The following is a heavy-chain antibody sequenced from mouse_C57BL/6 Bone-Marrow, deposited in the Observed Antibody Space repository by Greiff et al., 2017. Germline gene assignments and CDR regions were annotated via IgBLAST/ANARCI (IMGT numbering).Heavy chain of an antibody. D-gene: IGHD4-1*01. J-gene: IGHJ2*01. V-gene: IGHV1-81*01. CDR3: ARSGMGPLVDY. Sequence: QVQLKQSGAELARPGASVKLSCKASGYTFTSYGISWVKQRTGQGLEWIGEIYPRSGNTYYNEKFKGKATLTADKSSSTAYMELRSLTSEDSAVYFCARSGMGPLVDYWGQGTTLTVSS. CDR1: GYTFTSYG. CDR2: IYPRSGNT.